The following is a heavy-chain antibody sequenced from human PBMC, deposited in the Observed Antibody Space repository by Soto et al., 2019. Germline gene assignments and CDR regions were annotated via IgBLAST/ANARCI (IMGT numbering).Heavy chain of an antibody. Sequence: LRLSFAASGFTFISYSINWVRQAPGKGLEWVSSISSSSSYIYYADSVKGRFTISRDNAKNSLYLQMNSLRAEDTAVYYCAKYDSSGSIPDAFDIWGQGTMVTVSS. CDR3: AKYDSSGSIPDAFDI. V-gene: IGHV3-21*01. CDR2: ISSSSSYI. J-gene: IGHJ3*02. CDR1: GFTFISYS. D-gene: IGHD3-22*01.